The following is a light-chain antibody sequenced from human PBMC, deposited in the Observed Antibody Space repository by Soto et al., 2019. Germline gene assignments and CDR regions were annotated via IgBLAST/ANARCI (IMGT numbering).Light chain of an antibody. V-gene: IGKV3-20*01. CDR3: QQYGSSPSLT. CDR1: QSVSSSY. CDR2: GAS. J-gene: IGKJ4*01. Sequence: EIVLTQSPGTLSLSTGERATLSCRASQSVSSSYLAWYQQKPGQAPRLLIYGASSRATGIPDRFSGSGSGTDFTLTISRLEPEDFAVYYCQQYGSSPSLTFGGGTKV.